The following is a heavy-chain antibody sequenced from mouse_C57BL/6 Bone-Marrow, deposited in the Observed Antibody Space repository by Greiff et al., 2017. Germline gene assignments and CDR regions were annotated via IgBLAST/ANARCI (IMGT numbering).Heavy chain of an antibody. CDR3: ARSPIYYYGSRDAMDY. V-gene: IGHV1-7*01. CDR2: FNPSSGYT. CDR1: GYTFTSYW. J-gene: IGHJ4*01. Sequence: QVQLQQSGAELAKPGASVKLSCKASGYTFTSYWMHWLKQRPARGLEWIVYFNPSSGYTKYNQKFKDKATLTADKSSSTAYMQLSSLTYDDSAVYYCARSPIYYYGSRDAMDYWGQGTSVTVSS. D-gene: IGHD1-1*01.